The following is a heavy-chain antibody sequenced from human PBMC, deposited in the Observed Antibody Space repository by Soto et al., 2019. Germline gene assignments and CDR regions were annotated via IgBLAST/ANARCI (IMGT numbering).Heavy chain of an antibody. Sequence: QVQLVESGGGVVQSGRSLTLSCAASGFVLRTNGMHWLRRAPGKGLEWVAFLGYDGSKKVYANSGKGRSTMSKDNSNNIVYVLMSGLRAEDTAVYYCARDVVTAVAGSVNWFDPWGQGTLVTVSS. CDR3: ARDVVTAVAGSVNWFDP. J-gene: IGHJ5*02. CDR2: LGYDGSKK. V-gene: IGHV3-33*01. D-gene: IGHD6-19*01. CDR1: GFVLRTNG.